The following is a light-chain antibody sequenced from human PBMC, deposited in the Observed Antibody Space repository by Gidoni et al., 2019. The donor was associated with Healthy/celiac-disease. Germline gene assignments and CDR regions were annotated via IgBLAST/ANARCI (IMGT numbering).Light chain of an antibody. V-gene: IGKV3-11*01. CDR1: QSVSSY. J-gene: IGKJ5*01. CDR2: DAS. Sequence: EIVLTQSPATLSLSPGERPTLSCRASQSVSSYLAWYQQKPGQAPRLLIYDASNRATGIPARFSGSGSGTDFTLTISSLEPEDFAVYYCQQRSNWPSFGQGTRLEIK. CDR3: QQRSNWPS.